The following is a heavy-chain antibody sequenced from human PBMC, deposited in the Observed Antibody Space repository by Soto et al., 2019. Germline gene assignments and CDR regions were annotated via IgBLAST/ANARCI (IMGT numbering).Heavy chain of an antibody. J-gene: IGHJ3*02. CDR1: GYTFTSYD. V-gene: IGHV1-8*01. CDR3: ARAIRTLWFGELPNAFDI. Sequence: ASVKVSCKASGYTFTSYDINWVRQATGQGLEWVGWMNPNSGNTGYAQKFQGRVTMTRNTSISTAYMELSSLRSEDTAVYYCARAIRTLWFGELPNAFDIWGQGTMVTVSS. D-gene: IGHD3-10*01. CDR2: MNPNSGNT.